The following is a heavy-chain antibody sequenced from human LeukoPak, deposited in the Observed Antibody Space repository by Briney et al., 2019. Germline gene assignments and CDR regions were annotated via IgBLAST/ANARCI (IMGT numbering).Heavy chain of an antibody. V-gene: IGHV3-23*01. CDR3: AKGARCGGDCFPYFDY. J-gene: IGHJ4*02. Sequence: PGRSLRLSRTASGFTFSIYVTIWVRQAPGKWPEWLSSLLSSGGNTKYADSGNGRLSISTDNSKNTLYLQMDRLRDDDTAVYYCAKGARCGGDCFPYFDYWGQGTLVIVSS. CDR1: GFTFSIYV. CDR2: LLSSGGNT. D-gene: IGHD2-21*02.